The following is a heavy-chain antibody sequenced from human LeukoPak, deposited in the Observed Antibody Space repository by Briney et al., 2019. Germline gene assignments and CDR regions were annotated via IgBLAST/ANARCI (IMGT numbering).Heavy chain of an antibody. Sequence: SETLSLTCTVSGGSISSYYWSWIRQPPGKGLEWIGYIYYSGSTNYNPSLKSRVTISVDTSKNQFSLKLSSVTAADTAVYYCARSWDCYYDSSGYYYFPGDWGQGTLVTVSS. CDR1: GGSISSYY. V-gene: IGHV4-59*01. CDR2: IYYSGST. D-gene: IGHD3-22*01. CDR3: ARSWDCYYDSSGYYYFPGD. J-gene: IGHJ4*02.